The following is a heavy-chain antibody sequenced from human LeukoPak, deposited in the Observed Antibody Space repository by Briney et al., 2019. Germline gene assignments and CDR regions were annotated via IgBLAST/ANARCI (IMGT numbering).Heavy chain of an antibody. Sequence: ASETLSLTCAVSGGSISSGGYSWSWIRQPPGKGLEWIGYIYHSGSTNYNPSLKSRVTISVDRSKNQFSLKLSSVTAADTAVYHCARAVPVYCSRSTCYGDRDAFDIWGQGTMVTVSS. CDR3: ARAVPVYCSRSTCYGDRDAFDI. V-gene: IGHV4-30-2*01. CDR2: IYHSGST. CDR1: GGSISSGGYS. D-gene: IGHD2-2*01. J-gene: IGHJ3*02.